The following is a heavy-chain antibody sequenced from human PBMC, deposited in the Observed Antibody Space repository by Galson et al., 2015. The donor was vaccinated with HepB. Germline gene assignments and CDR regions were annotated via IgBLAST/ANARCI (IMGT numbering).Heavy chain of an antibody. D-gene: IGHD3-10*01. CDR3: ARGPGGSGSYLCYD. CDR1: GGTFSSYA. Sequence: SVKVSCKAPGGTFSSYAISWVRQAPGQGLEWMGGIIPIFGTANYAQKFQGRVTIAADESTSTAYMELSSLRSEDTAVYYCARGPGGSGSYLCYDWGQGTLVTVSS. J-gene: IGHJ4*02. CDR2: IIPIFGTA. V-gene: IGHV1-69*13.